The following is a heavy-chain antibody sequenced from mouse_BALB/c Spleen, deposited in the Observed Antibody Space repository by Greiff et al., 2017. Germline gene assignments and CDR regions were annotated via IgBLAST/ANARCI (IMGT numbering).Heavy chain of an antibody. Sequence: EVKLVESGGGLVQPGGSLKLSCAASGFTFSSYGMSWVRQTPDKRLELVATINSNGGSTYYPDSVKGRFTISRDNAKNTLYLQMSSLKSEDTAMYYCARRWLLRLDYWGQGTTLTVSS. CDR2: INSNGGST. D-gene: IGHD2-3*01. CDR1: GFTFSSYG. CDR3: ARRWLLRLDY. V-gene: IGHV5-6-3*01. J-gene: IGHJ2*01.